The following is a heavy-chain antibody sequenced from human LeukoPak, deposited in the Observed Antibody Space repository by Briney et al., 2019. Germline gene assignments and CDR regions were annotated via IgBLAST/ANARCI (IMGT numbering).Heavy chain of an antibody. CDR1: GGSISSYY. D-gene: IGHD4-17*01. CDR3: ARDSGYGDYYNWFDP. CDR2: IYYSGST. Sequence: PSETLSLTCTVSGGSISSYYWSWIRQPPGKGLEWIGYIYYSGSTNYNPSLKSRVTISVDTSKNQFSLKLSSVTAADTAVYYCARDSGYGDYYNWFDPWGQGTLVTVSS. J-gene: IGHJ5*02. V-gene: IGHV4-59*01.